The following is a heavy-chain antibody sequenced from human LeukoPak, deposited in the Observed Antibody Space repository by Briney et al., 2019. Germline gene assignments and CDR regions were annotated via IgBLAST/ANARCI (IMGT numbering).Heavy chain of an antibody. CDR1: GGSISSYY. J-gene: IGHJ4*02. CDR2: IYYSGST. CDR3: ARGRELRYFDWLSTSYYFDY. V-gene: IGHV4-59*01. D-gene: IGHD3-9*01. Sequence: SETLSLTCTVSGGSISSYYWSWIRQPPGKGLEWIGYIYYSGSTNYNPSLKSRVTISVDTSKNQFSLKLSSVTAADTAVYYCARGRELRYFDWLSTSYYFDYWGQGTLVTVSS.